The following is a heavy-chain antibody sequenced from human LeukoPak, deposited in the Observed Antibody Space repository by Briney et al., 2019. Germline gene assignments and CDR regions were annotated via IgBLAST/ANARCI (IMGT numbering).Heavy chain of an antibody. D-gene: IGHD3-22*01. J-gene: IGHJ6*03. CDR2: IYTSGST. Sequence: PSETLSLTCTVSGGSISSYYWSWIRQPAGKGLEWIGRIYTSGSTNYNPSLKSRVTMSVDTSKNQVSLKLSSVTAADTAVYYCAGGVVSDYYPHYYYYYMDVWGKGTTVTVSS. CDR3: AGGVVSDYYPHYYYYYMDV. CDR1: GGSISSYY. V-gene: IGHV4-4*07.